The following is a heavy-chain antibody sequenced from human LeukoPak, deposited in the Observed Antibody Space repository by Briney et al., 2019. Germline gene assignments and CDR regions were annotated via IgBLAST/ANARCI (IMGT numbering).Heavy chain of an antibody. CDR3: AGSRDGYDSLDY. Sequence: ASVKVSCKASGGTFSSYAISWVRQAPGQGLEWMGGIIPIFGTANYAQKFQGRVTITADESTSTAYMELSSLRSEDTAVYYCAGSRDGYDSLDYWGQGTLVTVSS. CDR1: GGTFSSYA. D-gene: IGHD5-24*01. V-gene: IGHV1-69*13. J-gene: IGHJ4*02. CDR2: IIPIFGTA.